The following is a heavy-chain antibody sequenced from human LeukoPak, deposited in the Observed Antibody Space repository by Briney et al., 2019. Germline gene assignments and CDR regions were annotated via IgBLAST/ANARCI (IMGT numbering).Heavy chain of an antibody. Sequence: GGSLRLSCAVSGFNFDDYAMHWVRQAPGRGLEWVSGINWKTGNGNYADSVKGRFTISRDNAKNSLYLQLSSLRAENTALYYCPRRAALWQFDIWGRGTLRTVSS. J-gene: IGHJ2*01. CDR1: GFNFDDYA. V-gene: IGHV3-9*01. CDR3: PRRAALWQFDI. D-gene: IGHD5-18*01. CDR2: INWKTGNG.